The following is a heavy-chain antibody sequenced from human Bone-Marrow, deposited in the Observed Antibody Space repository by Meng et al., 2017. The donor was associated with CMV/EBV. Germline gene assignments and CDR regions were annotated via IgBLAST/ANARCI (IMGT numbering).Heavy chain of an antibody. CDR2: ISYDGSNK. Sequence: GESLKISCAASGFTFSSYAMHWVRQAPGKGLEWVAVISYDGSNKYYADSVKGRFTISRDNSKNTLYLQMNSLRAEDTAVYYCASPEAAAITDYWGQGTLVTRLL. D-gene: IGHD2-2*02. CDR1: GFTFSSYA. J-gene: IGHJ4*02. CDR3: ASPEAAAITDY. V-gene: IGHV3-30-3*01.